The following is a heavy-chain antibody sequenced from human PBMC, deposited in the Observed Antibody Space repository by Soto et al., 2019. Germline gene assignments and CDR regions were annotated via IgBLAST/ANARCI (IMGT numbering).Heavy chain of an antibody. V-gene: IGHV1-46*01. CDR1: GYTFTSYY. CDR2: INPSGATT. D-gene: IGHD2-2*01. J-gene: IGHJ4*02. Sequence: QVSLVQSGAEVKKPGASVKVSCKASGYTFTSYYVHWVRQAPGQGLEWMGIINPSGATTTYAQNFQGRFAMTRDTSTSTVYMELSSLRSEATAVYYCARRDCFSSSCYFKYWGQGTLVTVSS. CDR3: ARRDCFSSSCYFKY.